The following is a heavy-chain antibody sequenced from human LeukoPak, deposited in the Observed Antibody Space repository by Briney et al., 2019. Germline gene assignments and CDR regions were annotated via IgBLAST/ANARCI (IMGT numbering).Heavy chain of an antibody. Sequence: ASVKVSCKASGYTFTSYGISWVRQAPGQGLEWMGWISAYNGNTNYAQKLQGRVTMTTDTSTSTAYMELRRLRSDDTAVYYCARDPSGYSSSWYYYWGQGTLVTVSS. V-gene: IGHV1-18*01. CDR1: GYTFTSYG. J-gene: IGHJ4*02. CDR2: ISAYNGNT. D-gene: IGHD6-13*01. CDR3: ARDPSGYSSSWYYY.